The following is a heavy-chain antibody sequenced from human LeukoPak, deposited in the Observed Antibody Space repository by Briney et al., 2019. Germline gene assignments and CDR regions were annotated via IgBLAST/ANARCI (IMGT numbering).Heavy chain of an antibody. Sequence: PSETLSLTCTVSGGSISSYYWSWIRQPPGKGLEWIGYIYYSGSTNYNPSLKSRVTISVDTSKNQFSLKLSSVTAADTAVYYCAREGVGVLGYWGQGTLVTVSS. CDR1: GGSISSYY. D-gene: IGHD1-26*01. CDR2: IYYSGST. CDR3: AREGVGVLGY. J-gene: IGHJ4*02. V-gene: IGHV4-59*01.